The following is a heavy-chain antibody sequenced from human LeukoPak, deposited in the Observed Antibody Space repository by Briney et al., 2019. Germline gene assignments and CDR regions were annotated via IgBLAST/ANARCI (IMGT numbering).Heavy chain of an antibody. CDR2: TYYRSKWYY. V-gene: IGHV6-1*01. CDR1: GDSVSSNSAA. CDR3: ARDPVGGSTIFDY. Sequence: SQTLSLTCAISGDSVSSNSAAWNWIRQSPSRGLEWLGRTYYRSKWYYDYAVAVKSRISINPDTSKNQFSLQLGSVTPEDTAVCYCARDPVGGSTIFDYWGQGTLVTVSS. D-gene: IGHD1-26*01. J-gene: IGHJ4*02.